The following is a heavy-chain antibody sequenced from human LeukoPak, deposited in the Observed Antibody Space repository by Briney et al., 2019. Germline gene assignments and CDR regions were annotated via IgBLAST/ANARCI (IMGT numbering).Heavy chain of an antibody. Sequence: PGGSLRLSCAASGFTFSDYYMSWIRQAPGKGLEWVSYISSSGSTIYYADSVKGRFTISRDNAKNSLYLQMNSLRAEDTAVYYCARQVGYDSSGHYYYYYGMDVWGQGTTVTVSS. V-gene: IGHV3-11*01. CDR2: ISSSGSTI. CDR3: ARQVGYDSSGHYYYYYGMDV. J-gene: IGHJ6*02. D-gene: IGHD3-22*01. CDR1: GFTFSDYY.